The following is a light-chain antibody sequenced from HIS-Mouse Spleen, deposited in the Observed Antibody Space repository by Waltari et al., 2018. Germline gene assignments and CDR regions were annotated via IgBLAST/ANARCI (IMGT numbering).Light chain of an antibody. J-gene: IGLJ3*02. Sequence: QSALTQPASVSGSPGQSITISCTGTSSDVRSYNLVSWYQQHPRKAPKLMIYEGSKRPSGVSNRFSGSKSGNTASLTISGLQAEDEADYYCCSYAGSSTWVFGGGTKLTVL. CDR1: SSDVRSYNL. CDR2: EGS. CDR3: CSYAGSSTWV. V-gene: IGLV2-23*01.